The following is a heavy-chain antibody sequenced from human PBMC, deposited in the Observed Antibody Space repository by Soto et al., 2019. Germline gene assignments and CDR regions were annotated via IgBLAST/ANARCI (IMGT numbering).Heavy chain of an antibody. CDR1: GGTFSSYA. V-gene: IGHV1-69*01. D-gene: IGHD1-26*01. CDR3: AREIVGATLGGMDV. CDR2: IIPIFGTA. Sequence: QVQLVQSGAEVKKPGSSVKVSCKASGGTFSSYAISWVRQAPGQGLEWMGGIIPIFGTANYAKKFQGRVTMAAEESTSAAYMELSSLRSEATAVYYCAREIVGATLGGMDVWGQGTTVTVSS. J-gene: IGHJ6*02.